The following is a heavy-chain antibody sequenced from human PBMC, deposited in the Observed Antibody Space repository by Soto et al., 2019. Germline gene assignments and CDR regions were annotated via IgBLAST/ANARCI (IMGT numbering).Heavy chain of an antibody. D-gene: IGHD2-2*01. CDR3: AKGLSPTNYYYYGMDV. CDR2: ISYDGSNK. Sequence: SLRLSCAASGFTFSIYGMHWVRRAPGKGLEWVAVISYDGSNKYYADSVKGRFTISRDNSKNTLYLQMNSLRAEDTAVYYCAKGLSPTNYYYYGMDVWGQGTTVTVSS. CDR1: GFTFSIYG. V-gene: IGHV3-30*18. J-gene: IGHJ6*02.